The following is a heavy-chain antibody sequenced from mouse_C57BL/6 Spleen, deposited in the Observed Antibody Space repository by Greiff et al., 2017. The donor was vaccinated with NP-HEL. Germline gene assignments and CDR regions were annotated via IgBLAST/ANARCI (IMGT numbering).Heavy chain of an antibody. V-gene: IGHV1-42*01. CDR1: GYSFTGYY. CDR2: INPSTGGT. Sequence: EVKLVESGPELVKPGASVKISCKASGYSFTGYYMNWVKQSPEKSLEWIGEINPSTGGTTYNQKFKAKATLTVDKSSSTAYMQLKSLTSEDSAVYYCARGRGYYYGSSPYWYFDVWGTGTTVTVSS. D-gene: IGHD1-1*01. J-gene: IGHJ1*03. CDR3: ARGRGYYYGSSPYWYFDV.